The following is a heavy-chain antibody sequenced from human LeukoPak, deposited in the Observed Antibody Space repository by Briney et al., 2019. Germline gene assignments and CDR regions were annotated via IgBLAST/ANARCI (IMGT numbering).Heavy chain of an antibody. CDR1: GFSFSSYS. V-gene: IGHV3-48*01. CDR2: ISSISSTI. J-gene: IGHJ3*02. Sequence: GGSLSLSWAASGFSFSSYSMNWVCKAPGRGMEWVSYISSISSTISYADTVKGRHTIHRDNAKNSLYLQMNSLRGEDAAVYYCARERLWYEAFDIRGQGTMVTDPS. D-gene: IGHD4/OR15-4a*01. CDR3: ARERLWYEAFDI.